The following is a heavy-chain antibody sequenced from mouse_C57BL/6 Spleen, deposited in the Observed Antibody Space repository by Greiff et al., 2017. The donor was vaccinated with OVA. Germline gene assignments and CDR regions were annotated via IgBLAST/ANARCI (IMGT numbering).Heavy chain of an antibody. CDR2: INPNNGGT. V-gene: IGHV1-18*01. CDR1: GYTFTDYN. Sequence: VQLQQSGPELVKPGASVKIPCKASGYTFTDYNMDWVKQSHGKSLEWIGDINPNNGGTIYNQKFKGKATLTVDKSSSTAYMELRSLTSEDTAVYYCARSEDGYYGGDAMDYWGQGTSVTVSS. D-gene: IGHD2-3*01. CDR3: ARSEDGYYGGDAMDY. J-gene: IGHJ4*01.